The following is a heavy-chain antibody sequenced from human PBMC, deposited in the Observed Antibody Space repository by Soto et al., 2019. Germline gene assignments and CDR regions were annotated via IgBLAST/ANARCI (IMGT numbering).Heavy chain of an antibody. CDR2: IYYSGST. J-gene: IGHJ6*02. D-gene: IGHD6-13*01. CDR3: ALTFPSIAAAVTGYYYYVMDV. Sequence: SETLSLTCTVSGGSISSSSYYWGWIRQPPGKGLEWIGSIYYSGSTYYNPSLKSRVTISVDTSKNQFSLKLSSVTDADTAVYYCALTFPSIAAAVTGYYYYVMDVWGQGITVTVSS. V-gene: IGHV4-39*01. CDR1: GGSISSSSYY.